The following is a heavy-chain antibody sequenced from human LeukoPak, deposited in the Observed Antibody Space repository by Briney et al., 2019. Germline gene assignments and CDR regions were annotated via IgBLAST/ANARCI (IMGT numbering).Heavy chain of an antibody. CDR2: IYYSGST. CDR1: GGSFSGYY. V-gene: IGHV4-34*01. CDR3: ASSVNWGRQDNWFDP. J-gene: IGHJ5*02. D-gene: IGHD7-27*01. Sequence: PSETLSLTCAVYGGSFSGYYWSWIRQPPGKGLEWIGSIYYSGSTYYNPSLKSRVTISVDTSKNQFSLKLSSVTAADTAVYYCASSVNWGRQDNWFDPWGQGTLVTVSS.